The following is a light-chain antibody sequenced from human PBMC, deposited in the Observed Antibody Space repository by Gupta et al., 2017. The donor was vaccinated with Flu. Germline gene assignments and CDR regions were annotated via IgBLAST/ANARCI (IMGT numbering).Light chain of an antibody. CDR2: WAS. CDR1: QSVLYSSNNKNY. Sequence: VSLGERATINCKSSQSVLYSSNNKNYLAWYQQKPGQPPKLLIYWASTRESGVPDRFSGSGSGTDFTLTISSLQAEDVAVYYCQQYYSTLTFGGGTKVEIK. V-gene: IGKV4-1*01. CDR3: QQYYSTLT. J-gene: IGKJ4*01.